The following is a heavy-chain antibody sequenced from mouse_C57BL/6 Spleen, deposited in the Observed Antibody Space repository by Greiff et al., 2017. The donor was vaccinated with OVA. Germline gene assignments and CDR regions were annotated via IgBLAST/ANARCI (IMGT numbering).Heavy chain of an antibody. CDR1: GYTFTSYG. CDR3: ARRYYDYDYAMDY. J-gene: IGHJ4*01. CDR2: IYPRSGNT. V-gene: IGHV1-81*01. D-gene: IGHD2-4*01. Sequence: VKLMESGAELARPGASVKLSCKASGYTFTSYGISWVKQRTGQGLEWIGEIYPRSGNTYYNEKFKGKATLTADKSSSTAYMELRSLTSEDSAVYFCARRYYDYDYAMDYWGQGTSVTVSS.